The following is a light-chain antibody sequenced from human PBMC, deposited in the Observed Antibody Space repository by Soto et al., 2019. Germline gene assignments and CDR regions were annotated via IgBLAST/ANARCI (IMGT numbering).Light chain of an antibody. Sequence: QSVLTQPASVSGSPGQSITISCTGTSSDVGNYNLVSWYQQHPGEAPKLMIYDGTKRPSGVSNRFSGSKFGNTASLTISGLQAEDEVDYYCCSYAGDSTWVFGGGTKLTVL. CDR3: CSYAGDSTWV. J-gene: IGLJ3*02. CDR1: SSDVGNYNL. V-gene: IGLV2-23*01. CDR2: DGT.